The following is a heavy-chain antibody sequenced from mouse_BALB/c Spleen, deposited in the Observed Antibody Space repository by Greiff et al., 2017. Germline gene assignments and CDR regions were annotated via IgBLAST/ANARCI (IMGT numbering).Heavy chain of an antibody. CDR3: ARAGYGNFLFAY. J-gene: IGHJ3*01. Sequence: QVHVKQSGPGLVAPSQSLSITCTVSGFSLTSYGVHWVRQPPGKGLEWLGVIWAGGSTNYNSALMSRLSISKDNSKSQVFLKMNSLQTDDTAMYYCARAGYGNFLFAYWGQGTLVTVSA. CDR1: GFSLTSYG. V-gene: IGHV2-9*02. CDR2: IWAGGST. D-gene: IGHD2-1*01.